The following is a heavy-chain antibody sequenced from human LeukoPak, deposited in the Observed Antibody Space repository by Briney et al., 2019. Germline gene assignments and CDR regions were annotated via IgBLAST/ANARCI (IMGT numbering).Heavy chain of an antibody. J-gene: IGHJ4*02. CDR2: IIPIFGTA. D-gene: IGHD2-21*02. Sequence: SVKVSCKASGGTFSSYAISWVRQAPGQGLEWMGGIIPIFGTANYAQKFQGRVTMTTDESTSTAYMELSSLRSEDTAVYYCARVREYCGGDCYQYYFDYWGQGTLVTVSS. V-gene: IGHV1-69*05. CDR3: ARVREYCGGDCYQYYFDY. CDR1: GGTFSSYA.